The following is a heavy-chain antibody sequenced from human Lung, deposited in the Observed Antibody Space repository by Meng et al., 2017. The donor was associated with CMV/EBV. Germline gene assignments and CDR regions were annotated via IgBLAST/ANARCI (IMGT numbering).Heavy chain of an antibody. Sequence: QAKLVQSGGQVKKPWVSVKCSCQASGYTFPNYGITWVRQAPGKGLEWMGWISAYNGNTNYAQTLQGRLTMTTDTSTSTAYMELRSLRSDDTAVYYCARVEVGITSGDYWGQGTLVTVSS. V-gene: IGHV1-18*01. CDR2: ISAYNGNT. J-gene: IGHJ4*02. CDR3: ARVEVGITSGDY. CDR1: GYTFPNYG. D-gene: IGHD1-26*01.